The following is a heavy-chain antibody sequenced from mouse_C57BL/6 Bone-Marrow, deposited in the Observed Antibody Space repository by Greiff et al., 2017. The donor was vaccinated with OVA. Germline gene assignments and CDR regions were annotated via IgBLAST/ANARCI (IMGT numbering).Heavy chain of an antibody. V-gene: IGHV1-59*01. J-gene: IGHJ2*01. CDR3: ARESLTTVVRDY. CDR2: IDPSDSYT. Sequence: QVQLQQPGAELVRPGTSVKLSCKASGYTFTSYWMHWVKQRPGQGLEWIGVIDPSDSYTNYTQKFKGKATLTVDTSSSTAYMQLSSLTSEDSAVYYCARESLTTVVRDYWGQGTTLTVSS. D-gene: IGHD1-1*01. CDR1: GYTFTSYW.